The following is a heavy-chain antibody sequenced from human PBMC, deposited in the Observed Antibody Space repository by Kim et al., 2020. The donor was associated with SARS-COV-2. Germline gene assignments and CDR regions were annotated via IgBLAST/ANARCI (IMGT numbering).Heavy chain of an antibody. J-gene: IGHJ4*02. Sequence: GGSLRLSCAASGFTFSSYSMNWVRQAPGKGLEWVSSISSSSSYIYYADSVKGRFTISRDNAKNSLYLQMNSLRAEDTAVYYCARATTEGVYFDYWGQGTLVTVSS. CDR3: ARATTEGVYFDY. CDR1: GFTFSSYS. CDR2: ISSSSSYI. V-gene: IGHV3-21*01. D-gene: IGHD1-26*01.